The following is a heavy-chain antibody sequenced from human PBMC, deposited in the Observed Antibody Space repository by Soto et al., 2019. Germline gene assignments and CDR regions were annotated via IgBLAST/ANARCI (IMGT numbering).Heavy chain of an antibody. Sequence: QVQLQESGPGLVKPSQTLSLTCTVSGGSISSGGYYWSWIRQHPGKGLEWIGYIYYSGSTYYNPSLESRVTISVDTSKNQFYLKLSSVTAADTAVYYCARGYACSGGSCYLLDPWGQGTLVTVSS. D-gene: IGHD2-15*01. CDR2: IYYSGST. J-gene: IGHJ5*02. CDR1: GGSISSGGYY. V-gene: IGHV4-31*03. CDR3: ARGYACSGGSCYLLDP.